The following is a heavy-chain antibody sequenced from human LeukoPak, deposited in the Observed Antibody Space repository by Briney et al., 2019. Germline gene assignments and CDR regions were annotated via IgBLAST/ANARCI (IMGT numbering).Heavy chain of an antibody. D-gene: IGHD3-22*01. CDR3: ARLFITMIVVVPTIDY. CDR2: IYYSGST. V-gene: IGHV4-39*01. CDR1: GGSISSSCYY. Sequence: SETLSLTCTVSGGSISSSCYYWGWIRQPPGKGLEWIGSIYYSGSTYYNPSLKSRVTISVDTSKNQFSLKLSSVTAADTAVYYCARLFITMIVVVPTIDYWGQGTLVTVSS. J-gene: IGHJ4*02.